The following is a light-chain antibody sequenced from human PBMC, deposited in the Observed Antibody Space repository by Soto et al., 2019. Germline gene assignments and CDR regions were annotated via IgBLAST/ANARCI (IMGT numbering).Light chain of an antibody. V-gene: IGLV2-14*01. Sequence: QSALTQPVSVSGSPGQSITISCTGTSSDVGGYNYVSWYQQHPGKAPKLIIYDVSYRPSGISNRFFGSKSGNTASLSISGLQAEDEADYYCCSYTSSSTKVFGGGTKVTVL. CDR2: DVS. CDR3: CSYTSSSTKV. CDR1: SSDVGGYNY. J-gene: IGLJ2*01.